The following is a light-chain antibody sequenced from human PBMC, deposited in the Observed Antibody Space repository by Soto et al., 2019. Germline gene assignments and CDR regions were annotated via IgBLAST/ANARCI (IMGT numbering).Light chain of an antibody. CDR2: AAS. J-gene: IGKJ5*01. Sequence: DLQLTQSPSFLSASVGDRFTITCRASQGISSNLAWYQQKPGKAPXXLIYAASSLQSGVPSRFSGSASGTDFTLTISSLKPEDFATYYCQQTYSASHFGQGTRLEIK. CDR1: QGISSN. V-gene: IGKV1-39*01. CDR3: QQTYSASH.